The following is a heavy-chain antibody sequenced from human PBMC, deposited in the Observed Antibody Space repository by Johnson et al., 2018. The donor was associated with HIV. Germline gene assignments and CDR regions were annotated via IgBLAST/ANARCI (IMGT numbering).Heavy chain of an antibody. CDR1: GFTFNNAW. CDR3: ARDLGGSYSGLDAFDI. CDR2: ISSSGSTI. D-gene: IGHD1-26*01. Sequence: QVQLVESGGGLVKPGVSLRLSCAASGFTFNNAWMNWVRQTPGKGLEWVSYISSSGSTIYYADSVKGRFTISRDNAKNSLYLQMNSLRAEDTAVYYCARDLGGSYSGLDAFDIWGQGTMVTVSS. V-gene: IGHV3-11*04. J-gene: IGHJ3*02.